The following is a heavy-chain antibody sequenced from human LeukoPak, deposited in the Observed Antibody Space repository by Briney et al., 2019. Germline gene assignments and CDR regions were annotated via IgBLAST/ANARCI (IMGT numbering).Heavy chain of an antibody. Sequence: GGSLRLSCAASGFTFSNAWMSWVRQAPGKGLEWVGRIKSKTDGGTTDYAAPVKGRFTISRDDSKNTLYLQMNSLKTEGTAVYYCTTTGSGSYYPNWFDPWGQGTLVTVSS. CDR1: GFTFSNAW. J-gene: IGHJ5*02. CDR2: IKSKTDGGTT. V-gene: IGHV3-15*01. D-gene: IGHD3-10*01. CDR3: TTTGSGSYYPNWFDP.